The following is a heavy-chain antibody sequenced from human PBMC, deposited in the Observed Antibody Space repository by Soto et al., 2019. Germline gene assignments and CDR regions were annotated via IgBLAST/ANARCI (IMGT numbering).Heavy chain of an antibody. V-gene: IGHV4-31*03. CDR3: ARDRKGGPTLAPSQFYGMDV. D-gene: IGHD1-26*01. CDR1: GGSLSSGGYY. Sequence: QVQLQESGPGLVKPSQTLSLTCTVSGGSLSSGGYYWSWIRQHPGNGLEWIGYIYHSGSTSYNPSLESRVTISVDTSKNQFSLRLSSVTAADTAVYYCARDRKGGPTLAPSQFYGMDVWGQATTVTVSS. CDR2: IYHSGST. J-gene: IGHJ6*02.